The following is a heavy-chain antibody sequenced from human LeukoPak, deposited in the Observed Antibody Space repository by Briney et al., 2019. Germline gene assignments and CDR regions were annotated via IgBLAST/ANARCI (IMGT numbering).Heavy chain of an antibody. J-gene: IGHJ4*02. D-gene: IGHD3-3*01. Sequence: SETLSLTCNVSGGSISNYYWSWIRQPAGKGLEWIGRIYTSGSTNYNPSLKSRVTMSVDTSKNQFSLKLRSVTAADTAVYYCARDRVFGIFDYWGQGTLVTVSS. V-gene: IGHV4-4*07. CDR2: IYTSGST. CDR1: GGSISNYY. CDR3: ARDRVFGIFDY.